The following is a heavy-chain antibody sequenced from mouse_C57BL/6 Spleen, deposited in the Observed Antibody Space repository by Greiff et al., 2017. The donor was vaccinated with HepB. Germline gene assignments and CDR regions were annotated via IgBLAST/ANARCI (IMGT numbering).Heavy chain of an antibody. D-gene: IGHD1-1*01. CDR1: GFTFSDYG. CDR3: ARRGDYYGSSGDWYFDV. J-gene: IGHJ1*03. Sequence: EVQLVESGGGLVKPGGSLKLSCAASGFTFSDYGMHWVRQAPEKGLEWVAYISSGSSTIYYADTVKGRFTISRDNAKNTLFLQMTSLRSGDTAMYYCARRGDYYGSSGDWYFDVWGTGTTVTVAS. CDR2: ISSGSSTI. V-gene: IGHV5-17*01.